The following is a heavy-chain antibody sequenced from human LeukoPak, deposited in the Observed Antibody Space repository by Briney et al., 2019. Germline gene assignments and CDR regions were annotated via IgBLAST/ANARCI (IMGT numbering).Heavy chain of an antibody. CDR2: INPSGGST. Sequence: ASVKVSCKASGGTFSSYAISWVRQAPGQGLEWMGLINPSGGSTNYAQKFQGRVTMNRDTSTSTVYMELSSLRSEDTAVYYCARDQRVVPATRGMDVWGQGTTVTVSS. V-gene: IGHV1-46*01. CDR1: GGTFSSYA. J-gene: IGHJ6*02. D-gene: IGHD2-2*01. CDR3: ARDQRVVPATRGMDV.